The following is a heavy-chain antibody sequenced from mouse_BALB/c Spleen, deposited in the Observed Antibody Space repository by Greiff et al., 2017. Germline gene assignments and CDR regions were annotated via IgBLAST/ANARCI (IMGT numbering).Heavy chain of an antibody. CDR2: IWAGGST. Sequence: VKLVESGPGLVAPSQSLSITCTVSGFSLTSYGVHWVRQPPGKGLEWLGVIWAGGSTNYNSALMSRLSISKDNSKSQVFLKMNSLQTDDTAMYYCARDNYGSSTWFAYWGQGTLVTVSA. V-gene: IGHV2-9*02. CDR1: GFSLTSYG. CDR3: ARDNYGSSTWFAY. D-gene: IGHD1-1*01. J-gene: IGHJ3*01.